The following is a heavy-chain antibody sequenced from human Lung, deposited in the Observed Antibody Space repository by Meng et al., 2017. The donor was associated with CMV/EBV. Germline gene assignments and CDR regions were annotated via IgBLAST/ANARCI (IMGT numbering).Heavy chain of an antibody. CDR1: GFTFSSYW. CDR2: INSDGSST. CDR3: ARGEDIVVENWFDP. J-gene: IGHJ5*02. V-gene: IGHV3-74*01. D-gene: IGHD2-15*01. Sequence: GGSXRLXXAASGFTFSSYWMHWVRQAPGKGLVWVSRINSDGSSTSYADSVKGRFTISRDNAKNTLYLQMNSLRAEDTAVYYCARGEDIVVENWFDPWGQGTXVTVAS.